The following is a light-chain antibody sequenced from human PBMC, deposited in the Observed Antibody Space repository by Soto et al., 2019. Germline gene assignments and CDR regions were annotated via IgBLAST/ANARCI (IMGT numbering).Light chain of an antibody. V-gene: IGKV1-39*01. J-gene: IGKJ1*01. Sequence: DIQMTQSPSSLSASVGDRVTITCRAIQSISTYLNWYQQKPGKAPKFLIYAASSLQSGVPSRFSSSGSGTDFTLTISSLQPEDFATYYCQQSYNTPRTFGQGTKVDIK. CDR2: AAS. CDR1: QSISTY. CDR3: QQSYNTPRT.